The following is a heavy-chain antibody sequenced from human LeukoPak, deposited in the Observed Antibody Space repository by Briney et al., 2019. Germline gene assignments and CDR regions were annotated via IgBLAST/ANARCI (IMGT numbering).Heavy chain of an antibody. CDR1: GFTFSSYR. CDR3: ARVGNALLYFDWLCPLDY. Sequence: GGSLRLSCAASGFTFSSYRMSWVRQAPGKGLEWVANIKQDGSEKYYVDSVKGRFTISRDNAKNSLYLQMNSLRAEDTAVYYCARVGNALLYFDWLCPLDYWGQGTLVTVSS. D-gene: IGHD3-9*01. V-gene: IGHV3-7*01. CDR2: IKQDGSEK. J-gene: IGHJ4*02.